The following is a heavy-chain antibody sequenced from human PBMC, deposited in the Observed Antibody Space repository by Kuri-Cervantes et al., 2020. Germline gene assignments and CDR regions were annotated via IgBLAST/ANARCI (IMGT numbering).Heavy chain of an antibody. D-gene: IGHD6-25*01. V-gene: IGHV3-30*18. CDR3: AKASSSGPGWFDA. J-gene: IGHJ5*02. CDR2: ISSDGSNK. CDR1: GFTFSNYG. Sequence: GSLRLSCAASGFTFSNYGMHWVRQAPGKGLEWVAIISSDGSNKYYADSVKGRFTISKDTSKNMLFLQMNSLRAEDTAVYYCAKASSSGPGWFDAWGQGTLVTVSS.